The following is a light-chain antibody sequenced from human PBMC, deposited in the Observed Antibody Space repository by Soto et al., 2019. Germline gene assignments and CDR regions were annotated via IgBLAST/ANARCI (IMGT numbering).Light chain of an antibody. Sequence: QSVLTQPPSVSGAPGQRVTISCTGTNSNIGADYGVQWYQQFPGTAPKLLIYGNNNRPSGVSDRFSGSKSATSASLAITGLQPGDEADYYCAAWDDSLNAWVFGGGTKLTVL. CDR1: NSNIGADYG. CDR2: GNN. CDR3: AAWDDSLNAWV. J-gene: IGLJ3*02. V-gene: IGLV1-40*01.